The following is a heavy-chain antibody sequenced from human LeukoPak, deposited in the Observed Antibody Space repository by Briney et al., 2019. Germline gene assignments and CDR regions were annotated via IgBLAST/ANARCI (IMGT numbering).Heavy chain of an antibody. J-gene: IGHJ3*02. Sequence: PGRSLRLSCAASGFIFSSYGMHWVRQAPGKGLEWVASIWYDGGNKYYADSVKGRFTISRDNSKNRLYLQMSSLRAEDTAVYYCARAAGGGSDAFDIWGQGTMVTVSS. CDR2: IWYDGGNK. CDR1: GFIFSSYG. D-gene: IGHD5-24*01. V-gene: IGHV3-33*01. CDR3: ARAAGGGSDAFDI.